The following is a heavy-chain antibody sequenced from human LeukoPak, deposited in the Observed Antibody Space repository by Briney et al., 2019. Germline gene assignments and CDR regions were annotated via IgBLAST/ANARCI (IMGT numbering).Heavy chain of an antibody. CDR1: GFTFSRYG. Sequence: PGGSLRLSCAASGFTFSRYGVHWVRQAPGKGLEWLAVISYDGSNNDYVDSVKGRFTISRDNSKNTLYLQMNSLRAEDTAVYYCARDHHSSGWYYFDYWGQGTLVTVSS. CDR2: ISYDGSNN. V-gene: IGHV3-30*04. D-gene: IGHD6-19*01. CDR3: ARDHHSSGWYYFDY. J-gene: IGHJ4*02.